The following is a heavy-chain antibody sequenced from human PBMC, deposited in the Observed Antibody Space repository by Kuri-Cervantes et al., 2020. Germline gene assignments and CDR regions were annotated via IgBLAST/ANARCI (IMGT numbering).Heavy chain of an antibody. D-gene: IGHD5-18*01. Sequence: GGSLRLSCAASGFTFSSYSMNWVRQAPGKGLEWVSSISSSSSYIYYADSVKGRFTISRDNSKNTLYLQMNSLRAEDMAVYYCARDGYSYGSPVGYYFDYWGQGTLVTVSS. V-gene: IGHV3-21*01. CDR2: ISSSSSYI. CDR1: GFTFSSYS. CDR3: ARDGYSYGSPVGYYFDY. J-gene: IGHJ4*02.